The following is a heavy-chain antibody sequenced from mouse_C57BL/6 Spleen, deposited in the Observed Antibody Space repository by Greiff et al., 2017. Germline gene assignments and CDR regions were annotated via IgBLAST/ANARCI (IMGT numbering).Heavy chain of an antibody. D-gene: IGHD1-1*01. V-gene: IGHV1-55*01. CDR2: IYPGSGRP. CDR1: GYTFTSYW. Sequence: QVQLQQPGAELVKPGASVKMSCKASGYTFTSYWITWVKQRPGQGLEWIGDIYPGSGRPNYNEKFKSKATLTVDTSSSTAYMQLSSLTSEDSAVYDCARSGYGSRYYAMDYWGQGTLVTVSS. J-gene: IGHJ4*01. CDR3: ARSGYGSRYYAMDY.